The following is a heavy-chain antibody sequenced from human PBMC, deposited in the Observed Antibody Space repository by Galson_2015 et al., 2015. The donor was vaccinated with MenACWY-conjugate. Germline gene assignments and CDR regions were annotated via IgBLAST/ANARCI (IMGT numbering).Heavy chain of an antibody. CDR2: ISRRSSTI. D-gene: IGHD2-2*02. CDR1: GFTFSDYS. V-gene: IGHV3-48*02. Sequence: SLRLSCAASGFTFSDYSMNWVRQAPGKGLEWVSYISRRSSTIYYADSVKGRFTISGDNAKNSLYLQMSSLRDEDTAVYYCARRTPCSSTNCYIKGAFDIWGQGTMVTVSS. CDR3: ARRTPCSSTNCYIKGAFDI. J-gene: IGHJ3*02.